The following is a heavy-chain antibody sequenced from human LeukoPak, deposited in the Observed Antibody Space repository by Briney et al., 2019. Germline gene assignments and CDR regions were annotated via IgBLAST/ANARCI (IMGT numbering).Heavy chain of an antibody. D-gene: IGHD3-10*01. CDR1: GFTFSKAW. CDR3: ARVEAHGSGSYWLYYYYYYMDV. CDR2: IKQDGSEK. V-gene: IGHV3-7*01. Sequence: GGSLRLSCAASGFTFSKAWMTWVRQAPGKGLEWVANIKQDGSEKYYVDSVKGRFTISRDNAKNSLYLQMNSLRAEDTAVYYCARVEAHGSGSYWLYYYYYYMDVWGQGTLVTVSS. J-gene: IGHJ6*03.